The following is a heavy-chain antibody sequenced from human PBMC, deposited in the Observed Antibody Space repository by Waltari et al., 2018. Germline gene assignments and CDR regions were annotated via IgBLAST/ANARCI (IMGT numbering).Heavy chain of an antibody. V-gene: IGHV3-53*01. CDR2: IDRGGNT. D-gene: IGHD6-19*01. CDR3: AKQSPSYTRGWYPLES. CDR1: GFTVRTNF. Sequence: EVQLVESGGNLIQPGGSLRLSCSASGFTVRTNFISWVRQAPGKGLEWVSIIDRGGNTYYAGSVKGRFTISRDNYKNMVYLEMNSLRAEDTAVYYCAKQSPSYTRGWYPLESWGPGTLVTVSP. J-gene: IGHJ4*02.